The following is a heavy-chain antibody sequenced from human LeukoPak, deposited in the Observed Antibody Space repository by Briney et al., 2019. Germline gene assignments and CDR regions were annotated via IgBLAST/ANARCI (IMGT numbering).Heavy chain of an antibody. V-gene: IGHV1-2*02. CDR2: INPNSGGT. D-gene: IGHD3-10*01. J-gene: IGHJ4*02. CDR3: ARVPYYYGYLNYFVY. Sequence: ASVKVSCKASGYTFTGYYMHWVRQAPGQGLEWMGWINPNSGGTNYAQKFQGRVTMTRDTSISTAYMELSRLRSDDTAVYYCARVPYYYGYLNYFVYWGQGTLVTVSS. CDR1: GYTFTGYY.